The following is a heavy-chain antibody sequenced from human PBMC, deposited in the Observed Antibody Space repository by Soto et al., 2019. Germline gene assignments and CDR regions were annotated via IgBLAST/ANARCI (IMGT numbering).Heavy chain of an antibody. J-gene: IGHJ3*02. CDR1: GFTFDDYA. Sequence: ESGGGLVQPGRSLRLSCAASGFTFDDYAMHWVRQAPGKGLEWVSGISWNSGSIGYADSVKGRFTISRDNAKNSLYLQMNSLRAEDTALYYCARTTRTTVTGPRGAFDIWGQGTMVIVSS. CDR2: ISWNSGSI. CDR3: ARTTRTTVTGPRGAFDI. D-gene: IGHD4-17*01. V-gene: IGHV3-9*01.